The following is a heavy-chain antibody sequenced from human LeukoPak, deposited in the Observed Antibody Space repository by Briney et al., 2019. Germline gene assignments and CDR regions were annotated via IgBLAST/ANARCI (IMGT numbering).Heavy chain of an antibody. CDR2: ISDSGGDT. D-gene: IGHD6-19*01. J-gene: IGHJ5*02. CDR3: VIVGGGSGWYWSP. V-gene: IGHV3-23*01. CDR1: GFTFSNYV. Sequence: PGGSLRLSCTGSGFTFSNYVMSWVRQAPGRRLEWVSGISDSGGDTDYADSVKGRFTISRDNSKNTLFLQMNILRVEDTAVYYCVIVGGGSGWYWSPWGQGTLVTVS.